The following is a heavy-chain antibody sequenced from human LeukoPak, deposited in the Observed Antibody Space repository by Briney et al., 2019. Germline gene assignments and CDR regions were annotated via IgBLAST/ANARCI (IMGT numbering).Heavy chain of an antibody. J-gene: IGHJ4*02. CDR3: ARGSPYYYDSSGLIPTDY. V-gene: IGHV1-2*02. D-gene: IGHD3-22*01. Sequence: ASVKVSCKASGYTFTGYYMHWVRQAPGQGLEWMGWINPNSGGTNYAQKFQGRVTMTRDTSISTAYMELSRLRSDDTAVYYCARGSPYYYDSSGLIPTDYWSQGTLVTVSS. CDR2: INPNSGGT. CDR1: GYTFTGYY.